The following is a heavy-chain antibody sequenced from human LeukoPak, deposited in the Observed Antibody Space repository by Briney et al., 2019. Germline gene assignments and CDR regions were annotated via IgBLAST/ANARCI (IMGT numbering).Heavy chain of an antibody. V-gene: IGHV3-48*01. CDR3: ARDLGIFFDAFDI. Sequence: GGSLRLSCVASGFTFSTYWMTWVRQAPGKGLEWVSYISSSSSTIYYADSVKGRFTISRDNAKNSLYLQMNSLRAEDTAVYYCARDLGIFFDAFDIWGQGTMVTVSS. CDR1: GFTFSTYW. D-gene: IGHD2-15*01. J-gene: IGHJ3*02. CDR2: ISSSSSTI.